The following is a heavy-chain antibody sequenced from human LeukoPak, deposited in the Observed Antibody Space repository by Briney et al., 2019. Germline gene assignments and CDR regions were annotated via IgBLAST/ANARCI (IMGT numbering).Heavy chain of an antibody. J-gene: IGHJ4*02. V-gene: IGHV1-2*02. D-gene: IGHD3-22*01. Sequence: ASVKVSCKASGYTFTGYYIHWVRQAPGQGLEWMGWLNPKSGGRNYAQKFQGRVSMTRDTSISTAYMDLSSLRFGDSAMYYCARGDFYDSSVYYYDWGQGTLITVSS. CDR3: ARGDFYDSSVYYYD. CDR1: GYTFTGYY. CDR2: LNPKSGGR.